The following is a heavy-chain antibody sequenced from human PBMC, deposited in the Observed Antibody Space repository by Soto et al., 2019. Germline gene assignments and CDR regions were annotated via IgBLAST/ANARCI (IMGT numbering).Heavy chain of an antibody. CDR1: GGTFSSYA. D-gene: IGHD6-19*01. CDR3: ARSSSGWYKGENWFDP. Sequence: QVQLVQSGAEVKKPGSSVKVSCKASGGTFSSYAISWVRQAPGQGLEWMGGIIPIFGTANYAQKFQGRVTITXAEXTXKAYMELRSLRSEDTAVYYCARSSSGWYKGENWFDPWGQGTLVTVSS. J-gene: IGHJ5*02. V-gene: IGHV1-69*05. CDR2: IIPIFGTA.